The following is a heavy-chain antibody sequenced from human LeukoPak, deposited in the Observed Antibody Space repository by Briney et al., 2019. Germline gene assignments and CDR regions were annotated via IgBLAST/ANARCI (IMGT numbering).Heavy chain of an antibody. J-gene: IGHJ5*02. CDR1: GGSISSSSDY. V-gene: IGHV4-39*01. D-gene: IGHD3-3*01. CDR2: IYYHENT. CDR3: ARGVSGITIFGVVIRRAWFDP. Sequence: SETLSLTCTVSGGSISSSSDYWGWIRQAPGKGLEWIGSIYYHENTYYNSSLKSRVTISVDTSKNQFSLKLNSVTAADTAVYYCARGVSGITIFGVVIRRAWFDPWGQGTLVTVSS.